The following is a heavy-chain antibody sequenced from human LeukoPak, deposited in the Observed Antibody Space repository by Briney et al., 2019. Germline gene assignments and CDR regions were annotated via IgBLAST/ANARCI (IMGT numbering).Heavy chain of an antibody. CDR3: ARGGSSGSYYPFDY. V-gene: IGHV1-69*05. CDR2: IIPIFGTA. CDR1: GGTFSSYA. J-gene: IGHJ4*02. D-gene: IGHD3-10*01. Sequence: SVKVSCKASGGTFSSYAISWVRQAPGQGLEWMGGIIPIFGTANYAQKFQGRVTITTDESTSTAYMELSSLRSEGTAVYYSARGGSSGSYYPFDYWGLGTLVTVSP.